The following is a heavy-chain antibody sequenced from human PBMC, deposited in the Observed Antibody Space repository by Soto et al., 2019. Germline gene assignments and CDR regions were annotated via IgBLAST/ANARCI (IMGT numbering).Heavy chain of an antibody. CDR3: AKDRWLRFMAANWYFDL. CDR2: ISGSGGST. Sequence: EVQLLESGGGLVQPGGSLRLSCAASGFTFSSYAMSWVRQAPGKGLEWVSAISGSGGSTYYADSVKGRFTISRDNSKNTLYLQMNSLRAEDTAVYYCAKDRWLRFMAANWYFDLWGRGTLVTVSS. V-gene: IGHV3-23*01. J-gene: IGHJ2*01. D-gene: IGHD5-12*01. CDR1: GFTFSSYA.